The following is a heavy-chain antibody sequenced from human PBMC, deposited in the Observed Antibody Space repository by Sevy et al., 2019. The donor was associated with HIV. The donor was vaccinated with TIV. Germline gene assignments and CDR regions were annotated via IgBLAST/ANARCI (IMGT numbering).Heavy chain of an antibody. D-gene: IGHD6-13*01. CDR2: IYHSGST. J-gene: IGHJ4*02. V-gene: IGHV4-38-2*01. CDR3: ARHGGIAAGFDY. CDR1: GYSISSGYY. Sequence: SKTLSLTCAVSGYSISSGYYWGWIRQPPGKGLEWIGSIYHSGSTYYNPSLKSRVTISVDTSKNQFSLKLSSVTAADTAVYYCARHGGIAAGFDYWGQGTLVTVSS.